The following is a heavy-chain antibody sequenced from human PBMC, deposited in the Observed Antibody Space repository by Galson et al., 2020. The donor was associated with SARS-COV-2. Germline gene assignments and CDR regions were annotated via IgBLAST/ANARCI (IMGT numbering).Heavy chain of an antibody. V-gene: IGHV1-3*01. D-gene: IGHD3-16*01. Sequence: ASVKVSCKASGYTFTSYAMHWVRQDPGQRLEWMGWINAGNGNTKYSQKFQGRVTITRDTSASTAYMELSSLRSEDTAVYYCARTPLPGGYDYVWVSYFDPWGQGTLVTVSS. CDR3: ARTPLPGGYDYVWVSYFDP. CDR2: INAGNGNT. CDR1: GYTFTSYA. J-gene: IGHJ5*02.